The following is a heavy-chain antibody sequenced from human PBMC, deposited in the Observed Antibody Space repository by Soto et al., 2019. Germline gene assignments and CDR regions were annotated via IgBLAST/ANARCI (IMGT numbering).Heavy chain of an antibody. CDR2: ISAYNGNT. CDR3: AREGIAAAGFAYYYYGMDV. CDR1: GYTFTSYG. J-gene: IGHJ6*02. D-gene: IGHD6-13*01. Sequence: ASVKVSCKASGYTFTSYGISWVRQAPGQGLEWMGWISAYNGNTNYAQKLKGRVTMTTDTSTSKAYMELRSLRSDDTAVYYCAREGIAAAGFAYYYYGMDVWGQGTTVTVSS. V-gene: IGHV1-18*04.